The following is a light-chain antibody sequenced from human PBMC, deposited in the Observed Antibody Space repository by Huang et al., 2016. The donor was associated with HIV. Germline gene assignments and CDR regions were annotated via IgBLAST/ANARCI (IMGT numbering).Light chain of an antibody. CDR3: QQSYSDPYT. V-gene: IGKV1-39*01. CDR2: AAS. Sequence: DIQMTQSPSSLSASVGARVTITCRESQHIRTYLNWYQQQPGKAPKLLIYAASSLQIGVPSRFSGSVSGTDFTLTISSLQPEDFATYYCQQSYSDPYTFGQGTRLEIK. J-gene: IGKJ2*01. CDR1: QHIRTY.